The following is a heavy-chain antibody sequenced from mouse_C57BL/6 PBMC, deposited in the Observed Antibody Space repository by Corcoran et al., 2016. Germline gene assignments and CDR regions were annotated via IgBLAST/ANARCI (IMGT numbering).Heavy chain of an antibody. D-gene: IGHD4-1*01. CDR3: ARTGVAY. Sequence: EVQLQQSGPVLVKPGASVKISCKASGYTFTDYYMNWVKQSHGKSLEWIGDINPNNGGTSYNQKFKGKATLTEDKSSSTAYMDLRILTSEDSAVYYCARTGVAYWGQGTLVTVSA. J-gene: IGHJ3*01. V-gene: IGHV1-26*01. CDR2: INPNNGGT. CDR1: GYTFTDYY.